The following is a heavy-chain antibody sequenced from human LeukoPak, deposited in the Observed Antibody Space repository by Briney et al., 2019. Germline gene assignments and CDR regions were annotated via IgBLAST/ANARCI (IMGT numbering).Heavy chain of an antibody. CDR2: IYYSGST. CDR3: ARVLAAADY. V-gene: IGHV4-59*01. Sequence: KPSETLSLTCTVSGGSISSYYWSWIRQPPGKGLEWIGYIYYSGSTNYNPSLKSRVTISVDTSKNQFSLKLSSVSAADTAVYYSARVLAAADYWGQGTLVTVSS. CDR1: GGSISSYY. D-gene: IGHD6-13*01. J-gene: IGHJ4*02.